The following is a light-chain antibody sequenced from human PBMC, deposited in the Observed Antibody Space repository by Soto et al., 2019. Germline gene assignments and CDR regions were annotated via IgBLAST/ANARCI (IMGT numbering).Light chain of an antibody. CDR1: QSVRSN. CDR2: GAS. J-gene: IGKJ4*01. CDR3: QQYNNWPALT. Sequence: EIVTTQSPATLSVSPGERATLSCRASQSVRSNLAWYQQKPGQAPRLLIYGASTRATGIPARFSGSGSGTEFSLIISSLQSEDIAVYYCQQYNNWPALTFGGGTKVEIK. V-gene: IGKV3-15*01.